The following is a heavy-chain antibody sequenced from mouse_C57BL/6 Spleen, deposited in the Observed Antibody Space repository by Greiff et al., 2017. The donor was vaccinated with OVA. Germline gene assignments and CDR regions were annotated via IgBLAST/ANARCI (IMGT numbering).Heavy chain of an antibody. CDR3: ARDIITTVVALDY. CDR2: ISDGGSYT. V-gene: IGHV5-4*01. Sequence: EVKVVESGGGLVKPGGSLKLSCAASGFTFSSYAMSWVRQTPEKRLEWVATISDGGSYTYYPDNVKGRFTISRDNAKNNLYLQMSHLKSEDTAMYYCARDIITTVVALDYWGQGTTLTVSS. CDR1: GFTFSSYA. D-gene: IGHD1-1*01. J-gene: IGHJ2*01.